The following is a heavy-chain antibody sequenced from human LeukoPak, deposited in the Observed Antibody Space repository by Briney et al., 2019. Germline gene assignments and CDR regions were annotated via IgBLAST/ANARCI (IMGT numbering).Heavy chain of an antibody. CDR2: ISSSSSYI. V-gene: IGHV3-21*04. CDR3: AKDDYGDSGGFDY. J-gene: IGHJ4*02. D-gene: IGHD4-17*01. Sequence: SGGSLRLSCAASGFTFSSYNMNWVRQAPGKGLEWVSSISSSSSYIYYADSVKGRFTISRDNAKNSLYLQMNSLRAEDTAVYYCAKDDYGDSGGFDYWGQGTLVTVSS. CDR1: GFTFSSYN.